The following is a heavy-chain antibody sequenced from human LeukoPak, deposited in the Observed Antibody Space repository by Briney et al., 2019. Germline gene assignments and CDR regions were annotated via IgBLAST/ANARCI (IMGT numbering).Heavy chain of an antibody. D-gene: IGHD2-2*01. CDR3: TRREGYCSSTSCYSRGDYYYYMDV. CDR2: IRSKANSYAT. CDR1: GFTFSGSA. Sequence: GGSLRLSCAASGFTFSGSAMHWVRQASGKGLEWVGRIRSKANSYATAYAASVKGRFTISRDDSKNTAYLQMNSLKTEDTAVYYCTRREGYCSSTSCYSRGDYYYYMDVWGKGTTVTVSS. V-gene: IGHV3-73*01. J-gene: IGHJ6*03.